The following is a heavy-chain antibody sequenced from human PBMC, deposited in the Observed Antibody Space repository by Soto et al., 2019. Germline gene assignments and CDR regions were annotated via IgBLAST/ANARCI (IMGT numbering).Heavy chain of an antibody. Sequence: SETLSLTCAVYGGSFSGYYWSWIRQPPGKGLEWIGYVYYSGNTNYNPSLESRVTISVDTSRNRFSLNLTSATAADTAVYYCARKGAAASYAHYYMDVWGRGTAVTVSS. CDR1: GGSFSGYY. D-gene: IGHD6-13*01. V-gene: IGHV4-59*01. J-gene: IGHJ6*03. CDR2: VYYSGNT. CDR3: ARKGAAASYAHYYMDV.